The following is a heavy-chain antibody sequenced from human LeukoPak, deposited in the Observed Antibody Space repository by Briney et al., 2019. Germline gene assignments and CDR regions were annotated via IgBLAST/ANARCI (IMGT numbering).Heavy chain of an antibody. CDR2: IYPGDSDT. CDR1: GYSFTSYW. Sequence: GGSLQISCKGSGYSFTSYWIGGVRQVPGKGLEGRGIIYPGDSDTRYSPSFQGQVTISADKSISTAYLQWSSLKASDTAMYYCARRKRPYSSGEPFDYWGQGTLVTVSS. CDR3: ARRKRPYSSGEPFDY. D-gene: IGHD6-19*01. V-gene: IGHV5-51*01. J-gene: IGHJ4*02.